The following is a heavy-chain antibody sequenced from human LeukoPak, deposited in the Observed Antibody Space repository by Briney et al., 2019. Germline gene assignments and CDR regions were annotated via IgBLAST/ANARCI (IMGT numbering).Heavy chain of an antibody. CDR2: FSVTDSTT. J-gene: IGHJ4*02. CDR3: AKDPSVYYGDYIIR. V-gene: IGHV3-23*01. CDR1: GFTFSSYA. Sequence: GGSLRLSCAASGFTFSSYAMSWVRQAPGKGLEWVSGFSVTDSTTYYADSVKGRFTISRDNSKNTLYLQMSSLRVEDTAVYYCAKDPSVYYGDYIIRWGQGTLVLVSS. D-gene: IGHD4-17*01.